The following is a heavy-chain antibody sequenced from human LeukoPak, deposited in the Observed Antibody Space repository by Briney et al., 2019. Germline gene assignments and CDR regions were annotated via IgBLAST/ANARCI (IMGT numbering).Heavy chain of an antibody. V-gene: IGHV3-48*02. CDR3: AREMTTADGYYYYYMDV. Sequence: GGSLRLSCAASGFTFGSYGMDWVRQAPGKGLAWVSYISSSSSAIYYAASVKGRFTISRDNAKNSLYLQMNGLRDEDTAVYNCAREMTTADGYYYYYMDVWGKGTTVTVSS. CDR1: GFTFGSYG. D-gene: IGHD4-17*01. J-gene: IGHJ6*03. CDR2: ISSSSSAI.